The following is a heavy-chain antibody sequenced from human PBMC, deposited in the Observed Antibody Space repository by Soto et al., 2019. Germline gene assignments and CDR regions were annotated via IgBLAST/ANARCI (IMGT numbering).Heavy chain of an antibody. CDR2: ISGRGDKT. CDR3: ARESKWYGGQYFQD. CDR1: GLPFKYYA. Sequence: EAQFLESGRRLAQRGMPLRLPCAPSGLPFKYYAMTGVPHSPGKGVEWVSTISGRGDKTEYADSVKGRFRVSRDNSKDTLYLQMDSLRADDTALYYCARESKWYGGQYFQDWGQGTLVTVSS. D-gene: IGHD2-8*01. J-gene: IGHJ1*01. V-gene: IGHV3-23*01.